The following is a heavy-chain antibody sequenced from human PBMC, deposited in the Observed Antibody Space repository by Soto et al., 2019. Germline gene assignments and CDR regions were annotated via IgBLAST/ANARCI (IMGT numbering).Heavy chain of an antibody. D-gene: IGHD2-2*01. J-gene: IGHJ6*02. CDR2: ISGSGGST. V-gene: IGHV3-23*01. Sequence: HPGGSLRLSCAASGFTFSSYAMSWVRQAPGKGLEWVSAISGSGGSTYYADSVKGRFTISRDNSKNTLYLQMNSLRAEDTAVYYCAKEEGYCISTSCYAYYYGMDVWGQGTTVTVSS. CDR1: GFTFSSYA. CDR3: AKEEGYCISTSCYAYYYGMDV.